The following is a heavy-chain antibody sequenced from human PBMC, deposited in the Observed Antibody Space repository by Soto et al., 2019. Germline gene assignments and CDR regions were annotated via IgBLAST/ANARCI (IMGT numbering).Heavy chain of an antibody. J-gene: IGHJ6*02. CDR3: ARQGFGVLHGLVDV. V-gene: IGHV4-39*01. D-gene: IGHD3-10*01. CDR1: GGSVSSSSYS. Sequence: SETLSLTCTVSGGSVSSSSYSWGWIRQPPGKGLEWIGTIYSSENTYYNPSLMSRVTISVDTSKNQFSLTLTSVTAADTAVYYCARQGFGVLHGLVDVWGQGTTVTVS. CDR2: IYSSENT.